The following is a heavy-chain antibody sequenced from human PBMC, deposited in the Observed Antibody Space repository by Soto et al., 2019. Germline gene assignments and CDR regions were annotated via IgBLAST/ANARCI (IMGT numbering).Heavy chain of an antibody. J-gene: IGHJ6*02. CDR3: ARERAYCTSTTCYRKHGLDV. Sequence: PWGTLSPTSLVNGGAFSGPYWSWIRQSPGKGRGWIGEINQSGTTNYNPSLRSRVTISADTSKKQFALKLNSVTAADTAVYYCARERAYCTSTTCYRKHGLDVWGQGTTVTVSS. D-gene: IGHD2-2*01. V-gene: IGHV4-34*01. CDR1: GGAFSGPY. CDR2: INQSGTT.